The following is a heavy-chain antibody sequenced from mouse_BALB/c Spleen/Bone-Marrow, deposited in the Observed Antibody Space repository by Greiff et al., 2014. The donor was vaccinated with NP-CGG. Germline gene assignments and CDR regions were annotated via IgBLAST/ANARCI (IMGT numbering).Heavy chain of an antibody. CDR2: IYPGNNDA. J-gene: IGHJ3*01. CDR1: GYPFTNYW. V-gene: IGHV1-5*01. D-gene: IGHD4-1*01. CDR3: ARNWDWVFAY. Sequence: DVQLQESGTVLARPGASLRMSCKASGYPFTNYWINWIKQRPGQGLEWIGAIYPGNNDAKYTQKFKAKAILTAVTSTSTADMELSSLTNEDSAVYYCARNWDWVFAYWGQGTLVTVSA.